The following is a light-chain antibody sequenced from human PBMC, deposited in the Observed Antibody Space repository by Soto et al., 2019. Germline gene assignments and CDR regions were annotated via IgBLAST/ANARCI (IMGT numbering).Light chain of an antibody. CDR3: QSYDSSLSGSNVV. CDR1: SSNIGAGYD. J-gene: IGLJ2*01. Sequence: QSVLTQPPSVSGAPGQRVTISCTGSSSNIGAGYDVHWYQQLPGTAPKLLIYGNSNRPSGVPDRFSGSKSGTSASLAITGLQAEXEADYYCQSYDSSLSGSNVVFGGGTXXTVL. CDR2: GNS. V-gene: IGLV1-40*01.